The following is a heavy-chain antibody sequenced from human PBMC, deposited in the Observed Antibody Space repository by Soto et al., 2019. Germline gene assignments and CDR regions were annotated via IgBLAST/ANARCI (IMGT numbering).Heavy chain of an antibody. V-gene: IGHV4-34*01. CDR2: INHSGST. Sequence: SETLSLTCAVYGGSFSGYYWSWIRQPPGKGLEWIGEINHSGSTNYNPSLKSRVTISVDTSKNQFSLKLSSVTAADTAVYYCARGKQYYDFWSGYYGFGYFDYWGQGTLVTVSS. CDR3: ARGKQYYDFWSGYYGFGYFDY. CDR1: GGSFSGYY. D-gene: IGHD3-3*01. J-gene: IGHJ4*02.